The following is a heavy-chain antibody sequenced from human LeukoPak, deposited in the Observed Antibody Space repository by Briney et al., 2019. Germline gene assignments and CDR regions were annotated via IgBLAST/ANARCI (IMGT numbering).Heavy chain of an antibody. CDR1: GGSISSYY. V-gene: IGHV4-59*01. J-gene: IGHJ6*03. CDR3: ARVSAMIVYNYYYMDV. Sequence: SETLSLTCTVSGGSISSYYWSWIRQPPGKGLEWIGYIYYSGSTNYNPSLKSRVTISVDTSKNQFSLKLSSVTAADTAVYYCARVSAMIVYNYYYMDVWGKGTTVTISS. D-gene: IGHD3-22*01. CDR2: IYYSGST.